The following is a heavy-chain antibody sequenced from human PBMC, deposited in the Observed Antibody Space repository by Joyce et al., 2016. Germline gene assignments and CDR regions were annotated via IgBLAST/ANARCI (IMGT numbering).Heavy chain of an antibody. CDR2: SDPYSGGT. CDR1: GYRFSGYY. CDR3: AKTRPPVMTTKWADH. V-gene: IGHV1-2*02. Sequence: QVQLVQSGAEVKKPGASVKVSCKASGYRFSGYYIHWVRQAPGQGLEWMGWSDPYSGGTKYAQKVQGRVTMTRDTSISTAYMELTGLRSDDTAVYFCAKTRPPVMTTKWADHWGQGTLVTVSS. D-gene: IGHD4-17*01. J-gene: IGHJ4*02.